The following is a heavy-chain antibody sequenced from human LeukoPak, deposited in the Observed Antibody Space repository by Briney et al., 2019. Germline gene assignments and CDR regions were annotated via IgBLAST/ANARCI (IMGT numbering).Heavy chain of an antibody. CDR1: GGSISSGDYY. D-gene: IGHD3-10*01. J-gene: IGHJ4*02. Sequence: PSQTLSLTCTVSGGSISSGDYYWSWIRQPPGKGLEWIGYIYYSGSTYYNPPLKSRVTISVDTSKNQFSLKLSSVTAADTAVYYCARGSMVRGVKWSEFDYWGQGTLVTVSS. CDR2: IYYSGST. V-gene: IGHV4-30-4*01. CDR3: ARGSMVRGVKWSEFDY.